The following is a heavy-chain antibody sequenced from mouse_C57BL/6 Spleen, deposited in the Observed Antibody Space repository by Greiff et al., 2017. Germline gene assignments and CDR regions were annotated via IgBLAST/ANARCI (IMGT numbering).Heavy chain of an antibody. J-gene: IGHJ2*01. CDR1: GFSLTSSG. V-gene: IGHV2-2*01. Sequence: VQLQQSGPGLVQPSQSLSITCTASGFSLTSSGVHWVRQSPGKGLEWLGVIWRGGSTDYNAAFISRLSISKDNSKSQVFFKMNSLQADDTAIYYCARNGDGGFDYWGQGTTLTVSS. CDR3: ARNGDGGFDY. D-gene: IGHD1-2*01. CDR2: IWRGGST.